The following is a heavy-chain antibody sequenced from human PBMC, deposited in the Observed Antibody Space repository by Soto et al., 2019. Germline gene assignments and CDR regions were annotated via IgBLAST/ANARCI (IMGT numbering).Heavy chain of an antibody. CDR1: GFTVSSKY. CDR2: IYSGGST. V-gene: IGHV3-66*04. CDR3: ARRHGLDIDAYY. D-gene: IGHD3-10*01. J-gene: IGHJ4*02. Sequence: GGSLRLSCAASGFTVSSKYMNWVRQAPGKGLEWVSVIYSGGSTYYADSVKGRFTISRDNSKNTLYLQMNSLRAEDTAVYFCARRHGLDIDAYYWGQGILVTVSS.